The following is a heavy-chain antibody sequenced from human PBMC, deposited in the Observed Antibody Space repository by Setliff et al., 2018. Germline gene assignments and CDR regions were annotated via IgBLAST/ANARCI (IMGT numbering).Heavy chain of an antibody. J-gene: IGHJ6*02. CDR3: ARTSGYEKHYYYYYGMDV. Sequence: ASVKVSCKASGYTFTTYAIHWVRQAPGRRPEWMGWITAGNGNTKYSQKFQGRVTITTDESTSTAYMELSSLRSEDTAVYYCARTSGYEKHYYYYYGMDVWGQGTTVTVSS. V-gene: IGHV1-3*01. D-gene: IGHD5-12*01. CDR1: GYTFTTYA. CDR2: ITAGNGNT.